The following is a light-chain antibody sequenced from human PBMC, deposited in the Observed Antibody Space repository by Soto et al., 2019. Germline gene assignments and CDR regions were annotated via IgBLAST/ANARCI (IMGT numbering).Light chain of an antibody. V-gene: IGLV2-14*01. CDR3: TSYTSSSTYV. Sequence: QSVLTQPASMSGSPGQAITVSCTGTSSDVGGYDYVSWYQQHPGNAPKLLISDVTNRPSGVSNRFSGSKSGNTASLTISGLQTEDEADYYCTSYTSSSTYVFGTGTKVTVL. J-gene: IGLJ1*01. CDR1: SSDVGGYDY. CDR2: DVT.